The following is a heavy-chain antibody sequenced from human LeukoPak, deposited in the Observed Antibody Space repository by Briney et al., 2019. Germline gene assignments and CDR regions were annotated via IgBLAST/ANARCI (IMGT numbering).Heavy chain of an antibody. CDR3: AKGYSSGWRPVDY. V-gene: IGHV4-39*01. CDR2: IYYSGST. CDR1: GGSISSSSYY. Sequence: PSETLSLTCTVSGGSISSSSYYWGWIRQPPGKGLEWIGSIYYSGSTYYNPSLKSRVTISVDTSKNQFSLKLSSVTAADTAVYYCAKGYSSGWRPVDYWGQGTLVTVSS. D-gene: IGHD6-19*01. J-gene: IGHJ4*02.